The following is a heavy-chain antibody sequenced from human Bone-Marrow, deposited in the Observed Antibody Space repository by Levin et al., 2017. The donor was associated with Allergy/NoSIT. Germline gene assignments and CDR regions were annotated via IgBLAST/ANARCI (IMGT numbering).Heavy chain of an antibody. J-gene: IGHJ4*02. D-gene: IGHD3-22*01. CDR2: ISDTGSAR. Sequence: PGGSLRLSCAASGINFRFRTSEMTWVRQAPGKGLEWLSYISDTGSARYYADSVQGRFTVSRDNAKNLVYLHMTSLRVEDTAEYYCATIHVSSDGSGYFAEHWGQGTLVTVSS. CDR1: GINFRFRTSE. CDR3: ATIHVSSDGSGYFAEH. V-gene: IGHV3-48*03.